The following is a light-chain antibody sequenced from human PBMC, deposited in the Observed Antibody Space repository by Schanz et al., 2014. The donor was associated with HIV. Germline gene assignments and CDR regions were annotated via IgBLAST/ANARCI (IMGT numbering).Light chain of an antibody. J-gene: IGLJ3*02. CDR2: DVR. CDR1: RSDVGGYNY. V-gene: IGLV2-14*03. CDR3: SSYTVRNSWL. Sequence: QSALTQPASVSGSPGQSITISCTGTRSDVGGYNYVSWYQQHPGRAPKVLIYDVRDRPSGVSNRFSGSKSGNTASLTISGLQAEDEANYYCSSYTVRNSWLFGGGTKLTVL.